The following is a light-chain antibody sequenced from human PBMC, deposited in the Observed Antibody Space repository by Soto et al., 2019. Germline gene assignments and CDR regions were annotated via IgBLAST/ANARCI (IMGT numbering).Light chain of an antibody. CDR2: GAS. CDR1: QSVSSNR. V-gene: IGKV3-20*01. Sequence: EIVLTQSPGTLSLSPGERATLSCRASQSVSSNRLAWYLQKPGQAPRLLIYGASSRASGIPDRFSGSGSGTDFTITISRLEPEDFAVYYCQQFGSSSYTFGQGTKLEIK. CDR3: QQFGSSSYT. J-gene: IGKJ2*01.